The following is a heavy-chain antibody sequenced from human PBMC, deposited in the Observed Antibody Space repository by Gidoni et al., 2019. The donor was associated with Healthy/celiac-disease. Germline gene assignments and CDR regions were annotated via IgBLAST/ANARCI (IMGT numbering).Heavy chain of an antibody. CDR2: IYHSGST. D-gene: IGHD3-3*01. CDR1: GGSISSGGYS. CDR3: ARESRWTAFVFDP. Sequence: QLQLQESGSGLVKPSQTLSLTCAVSGGSISSGGYSWSWLRQPPGKGLEWIGYIYHSGSTYYNPSLKSRVTISVDRSKNQFSLKLSSVTAADTAVYYCARESRWTAFVFDPWGQGTLVTVSS. V-gene: IGHV4-30-2*01. J-gene: IGHJ5*02.